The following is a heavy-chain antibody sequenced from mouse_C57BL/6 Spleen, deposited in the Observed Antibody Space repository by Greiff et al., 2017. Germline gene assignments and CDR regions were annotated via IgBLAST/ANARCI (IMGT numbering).Heavy chain of an antibody. Sequence: QVQLKQPGAELVMPGASVKLSCKASGYTFTSYWMHWVKQRPGQGLEWIGEIDPSDSYTNYNQKFKGKSTLTVDKSSSTAYMQLSSLTSEDSAVYYCARKAYGNLLYFDVWGTGTTVTVSS. CDR1: GYTFTSYW. D-gene: IGHD2-10*02. CDR2: IDPSDSYT. J-gene: IGHJ1*03. V-gene: IGHV1-69*01. CDR3: ARKAYGNLLYFDV.